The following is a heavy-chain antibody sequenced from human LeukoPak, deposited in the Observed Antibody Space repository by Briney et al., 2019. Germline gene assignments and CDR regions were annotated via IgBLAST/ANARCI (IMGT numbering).Heavy chain of an antibody. D-gene: IGHD6-19*01. Sequence: ASVKVSCKASRYTFTGYYIQWVRQAPGQGLEWMGGVNPNSGGTKYAQKFQGRVTMTRDTSISTAYVELSRLRSDDTAIYYCERVAVAGTFEYYFDYWGQGSLVFVSS. J-gene: IGHJ4*02. V-gene: IGHV1-2*02. CDR2: VNPNSGGT. CDR1: RYTFTGYY. CDR3: ERVAVAGTFEYYFDY.